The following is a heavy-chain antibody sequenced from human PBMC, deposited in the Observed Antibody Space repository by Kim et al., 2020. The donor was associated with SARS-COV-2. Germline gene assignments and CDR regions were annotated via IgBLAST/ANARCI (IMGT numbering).Heavy chain of an antibody. D-gene: IGHD6-13*01. Sequence: LSLTCAASGFTFDDYGMSWVRQAPGKGLEWVSGINWNGGSTGYADSVKGRFTISRDNAKNSLYLQMNSLRAEDTALYHCARALPGIAAARNWFDPWGQGTLVTVSS. CDR2: INWNGGST. CDR1: GFTFDDYG. V-gene: IGHV3-20*01. J-gene: IGHJ5*02. CDR3: ARALPGIAAARNWFDP.